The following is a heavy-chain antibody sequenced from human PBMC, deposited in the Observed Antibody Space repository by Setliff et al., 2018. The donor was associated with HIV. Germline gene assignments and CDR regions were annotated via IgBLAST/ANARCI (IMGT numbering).Heavy chain of an antibody. Sequence: PSETLSLTCTVSSSSIRGGGYYWNWIRQHPGKGLEWIGYIYHSGSTYYNPSLKSRVTISVDTSKNQFSLKLSSVTAADTAIYYCARGTPDHEVWYFDLWGRGTLVTVS. CDR2: IYHSGST. CDR1: SSSIRGGGYY. V-gene: IGHV4-31*03. CDR3: ARGTPDHEVWYFDL. J-gene: IGHJ2*01.